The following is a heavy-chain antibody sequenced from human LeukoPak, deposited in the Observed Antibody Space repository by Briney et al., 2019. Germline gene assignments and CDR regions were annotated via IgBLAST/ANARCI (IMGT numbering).Heavy chain of an antibody. CDR2: IYCSGNT. J-gene: IGHJ4*02. V-gene: IGHV4-59*08. CDR1: GGSISSYY. D-gene: IGHD1-26*01. Sequence: PSETLSLTCTVSGGSISSYYWSWIRQPPGKGLEWIGYIYCSGNTNYNPSLKSRVTISIDTSKNQFSLKLSSVTAADTAVYYCARVGDGLFDYWGQGTLVTVSS. CDR3: ARVGDGLFDY.